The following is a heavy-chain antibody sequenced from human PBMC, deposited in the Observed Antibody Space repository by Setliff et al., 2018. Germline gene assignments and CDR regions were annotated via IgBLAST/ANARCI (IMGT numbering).Heavy chain of an antibody. CDR3: AREYSYGSRYYYYYYMDV. V-gene: IGHV3-64*04. Sequence: GGSLRLSCSASGFTFSAYTMHWVRQAPGKGLEFVSTISNDGSSTYYADSLKGRFTISRDNAKNSLYLQMNSLRAEDTAVYYCAREYSYGSRYYYYYYMDVWGKGTAVTVS. D-gene: IGHD5-18*01. CDR2: ISNDGSST. J-gene: IGHJ6*03. CDR1: GFTFSAYT.